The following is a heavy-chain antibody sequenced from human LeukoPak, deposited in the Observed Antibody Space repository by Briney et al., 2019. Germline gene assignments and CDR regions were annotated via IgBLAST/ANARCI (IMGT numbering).Heavy chain of an antibody. CDR3: ATTPRYFDWLLAIDY. V-gene: IGHV1-24*01. D-gene: IGHD3-9*01. CDR1: GCTLTELS. Sequence: ASVKVSCKVSGCTLTELSMHWVRQAPGKGLEWMGGFDSEDGETIYAQKFQGRVTMTEDTSTDTAYMELSSLRSEDTAVYYCATTPRYFDWLLAIDYWGQGTLVIVS. J-gene: IGHJ4*02. CDR2: FDSEDGET.